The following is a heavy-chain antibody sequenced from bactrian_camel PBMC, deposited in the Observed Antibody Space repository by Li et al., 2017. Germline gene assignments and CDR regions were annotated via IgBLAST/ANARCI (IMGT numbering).Heavy chain of an antibody. CDR2: IYTVGTST. Sequence: EVQLVESGGGLVQPGGSLRLSCTASGFTFTSYYMSWVRQAPGKGLEWVSVIYTVGTSTYYADSVKGRFTISRDSAKNTVYLQMNSLKFEDTAKYYCAAGDPLSFDGMGSALALRASEYNYWGQGTQVTVS. D-gene: IGHD3*01. J-gene: IGHJ4*01. V-gene: IGHV3S10*01. CDR1: GFTFTSYY. CDR3: AAGDPLSFDGMGSALALRASEYNY.